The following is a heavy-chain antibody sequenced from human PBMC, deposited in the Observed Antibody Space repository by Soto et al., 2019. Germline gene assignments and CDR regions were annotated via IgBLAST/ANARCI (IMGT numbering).Heavy chain of an antibody. CDR3: ATEGPAPYYYYGMDV. CDR1: GYTFTNYG. CDR2: ISGYKGNT. V-gene: IGHV1-18*01. Sequence: QVQLVQSGAEVKKPGASVKVSCKASGYTFTNYGFSWVRQAPGQGLEWMGWISGYKGNTKYVEKFHGRVTMPADASTSTGHMELRSLRSDDTAVYYCATEGPAPYYYYGMDVWGQGTAVTVSS. J-gene: IGHJ6*02.